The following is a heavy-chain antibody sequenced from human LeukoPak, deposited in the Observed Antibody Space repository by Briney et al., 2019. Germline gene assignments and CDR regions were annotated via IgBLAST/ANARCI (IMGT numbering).Heavy chain of an antibody. D-gene: IGHD3-16*02. CDR3: ARDRRMTFGGVIVLDY. CDR2: INPNSGGT. Sequence: ASVKVSCEASGYTFTSYYMHWVRQAPGQGLEWMGWINPNSGGTNYAQKFQGRVTMTRDTSISTAYMELSRLRSDDTAVYYCARDRRMTFGGVIVLDYWGQGTLVTVSS. J-gene: IGHJ4*02. V-gene: IGHV1-2*02. CDR1: GYTFTSYY.